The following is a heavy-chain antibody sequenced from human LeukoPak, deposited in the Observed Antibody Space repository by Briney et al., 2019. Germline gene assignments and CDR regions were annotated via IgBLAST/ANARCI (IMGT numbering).Heavy chain of an antibody. CDR1: GGSISSGGYY. CDR2: IYHSGST. J-gene: IGHJ6*03. V-gene: IGHV4-30-2*01. D-gene: IGHD3-9*01. CDR3: ARSPGLTRLVIYYYMDV. Sequence: SETLSLTCTVSGGSISSGGYYWSWIRQPPGKGLEWIGYIYHSGSTYYNPSLKSRVTISVDRSKNQFSLKLSSVTAADTAVYYCARSPGLTRLVIYYYMDVWGKGTTVTVSS.